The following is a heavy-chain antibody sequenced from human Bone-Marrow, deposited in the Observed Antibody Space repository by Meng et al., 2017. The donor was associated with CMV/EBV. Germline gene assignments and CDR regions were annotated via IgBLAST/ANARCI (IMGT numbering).Heavy chain of an antibody. J-gene: IGHJ4*02. V-gene: IGHV3-23*01. CDR3: AKLEYSSSWYLDY. CDR2: ISGSGGST. Sequence: GESLKISCAASGFTFSSYEMNWVRQAPGKGLEWVSAISGSGGSTYYADSVKGRFTISRDNSKNTLYLQMNSLRAEDTAVYYCAKLEYSSSWYLDYWGQGKLVTVYS. CDR1: GFTFSSYE. D-gene: IGHD6-13*01.